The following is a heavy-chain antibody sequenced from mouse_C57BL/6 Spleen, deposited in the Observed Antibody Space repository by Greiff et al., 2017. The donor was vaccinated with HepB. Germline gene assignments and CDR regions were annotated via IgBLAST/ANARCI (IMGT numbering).Heavy chain of an antibody. CDR2: IYPGDGDT. CDR1: GYAFSSSW. Sequence: VKLQESGPELVKPGASVKISCKASGYAFSSSWMNWVKQRPGKGLEWIGRIYPGDGDTNYNGKFKGKATLTADKSSSTAYMQLSSLTSEDSAVYFCARTDEGFAYWGQGTLVTVSA. J-gene: IGHJ3*01. CDR3: ARTDEGFAY. V-gene: IGHV1-82*01.